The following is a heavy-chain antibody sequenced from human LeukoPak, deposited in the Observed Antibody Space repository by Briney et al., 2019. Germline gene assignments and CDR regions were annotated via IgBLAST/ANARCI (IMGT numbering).Heavy chain of an antibody. Sequence: SETLSLTCTVSGGSISSGGYYWNWIRQPAGKGLEWIGRIYASGSINYNPSLKSRISISVDASENQFSLELSFVSAADTAVYYCANGWGYGGPFDYWGQGTLVTVSS. CDR2: IYASGSI. D-gene: IGHD5-18*01. V-gene: IGHV4-61*02. CDR1: GGSISSGGYY. CDR3: ANGWGYGGPFDY. J-gene: IGHJ4*02.